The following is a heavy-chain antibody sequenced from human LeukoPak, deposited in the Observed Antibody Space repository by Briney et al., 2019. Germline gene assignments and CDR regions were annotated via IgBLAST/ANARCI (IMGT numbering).Heavy chain of an antibody. CDR2: IYPGDSDT. Sequence: GESLKISCKGSGYSFTSYWIGWVRQMPGKGLEWMGIIYPGDSDTRYSPSFQGQVTISADKSISTAYLQWSSLKASDTAMYYCARQYSGYVSPYYFDYWGQGTLVTVSS. D-gene: IGHD5-12*01. CDR1: GYSFTSYW. J-gene: IGHJ4*02. CDR3: ARQYSGYVSPYYFDY. V-gene: IGHV5-51*01.